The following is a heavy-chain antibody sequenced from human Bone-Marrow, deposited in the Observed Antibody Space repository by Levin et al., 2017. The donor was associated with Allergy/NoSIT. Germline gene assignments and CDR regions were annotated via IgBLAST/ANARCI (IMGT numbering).Heavy chain of an antibody. V-gene: IGHV1-18*01. CDR1: GYTFTTYG. CDR2: INTNIANNGDT. D-gene: IGHD2-15*01. CDR3: ARDLTVVAAIGHHYYYGMDV. Sequence: GESLKISCKASGYTFTTYGISWVRQAPAQGLEWMGWINTNIANNGDTKYAQKFQGRVTLTTDTSTSTAYMEVRTLRSDDTAVYFCARDLTVVAAIGHHYYYGMDVWGQGTTVTVSS. J-gene: IGHJ6*02.